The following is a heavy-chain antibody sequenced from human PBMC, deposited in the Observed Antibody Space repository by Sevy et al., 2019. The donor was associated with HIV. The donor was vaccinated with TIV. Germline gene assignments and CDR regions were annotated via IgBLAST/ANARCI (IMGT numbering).Heavy chain of an antibody. CDR3: AGGRYDSSGSFDAFDI. D-gene: IGHD3-22*01. CDR2: IFGSGGGT. V-gene: IGHV3-23*01. CDR1: GFTFSSYA. Sequence: GSLRPSCAASGFTFSSYAMNWVRQAPGKGLEGVSTIFGSGGGTYYADSVKGRFTISRDNSKNTLYLQMNSLRAEDTAVYYCAGGRYDSSGSFDAFDIWGQGTMVTVSS. J-gene: IGHJ3*02.